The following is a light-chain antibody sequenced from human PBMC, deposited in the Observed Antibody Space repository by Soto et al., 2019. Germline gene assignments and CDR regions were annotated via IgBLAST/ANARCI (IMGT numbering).Light chain of an antibody. Sequence: IVLSHSPCTLSLSPGERATLSCSASQSVGSNLAWYQHKPGQTPRLIIYDTYTRATGVPTRFSGSRSGAEFTLTINSLQSEDFAVYYCQTYNNWPLTFGGGTKVDIK. V-gene: IGKV3-15*01. CDR3: QTYNNWPLT. CDR2: DTY. J-gene: IGKJ4*01. CDR1: QSVGSN.